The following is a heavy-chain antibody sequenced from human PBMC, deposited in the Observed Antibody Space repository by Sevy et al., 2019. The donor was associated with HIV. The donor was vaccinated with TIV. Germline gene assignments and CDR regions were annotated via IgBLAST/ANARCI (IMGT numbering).Heavy chain of an antibody. CDR3: ARYYDSLLSPFDP. CDR2: FYPGDSDT. V-gene: IGHV5-51*01. Sequence: GESLKISCKGSGYSFTSYWIGWVRQMPGKGLEGMGIFYPGDSDTRYSPSFQGQVTISADKSISTAYLQWSSLKASDTAMYYCARYYDSLLSPFDPWGQGTLVTVSS. D-gene: IGHD3-3*01. J-gene: IGHJ5*02. CDR1: GYSFTSYW.